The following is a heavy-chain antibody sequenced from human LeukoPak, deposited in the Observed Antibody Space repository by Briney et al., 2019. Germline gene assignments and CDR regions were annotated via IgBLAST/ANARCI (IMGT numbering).Heavy chain of an antibody. J-gene: IGHJ4*02. V-gene: IGHV3-43*02. D-gene: IGHD3-10*01. Sequence: GGSLRLSCAASGFTFDDYAMHWVRQAPGTGLEWVSLISGDGGSTYYADSVKGRFTISRDNSKNSLYLQMYSLRTEDTALYYCAVGLMVIDYWGQGTLVTVSS. CDR2: ISGDGGST. CDR3: AVGLMVIDY. CDR1: GFTFDDYA.